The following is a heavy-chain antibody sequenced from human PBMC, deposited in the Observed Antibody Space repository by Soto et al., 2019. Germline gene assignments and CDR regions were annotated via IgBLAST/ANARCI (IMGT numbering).Heavy chain of an antibody. CDR2: IYYSGST. V-gene: IGHV4-39*07. CDR1: GGSISSSSYY. D-gene: IGHD1-7*01. CDR3: ARENWNYYWHWFDP. Sequence: SETLSLTYTVSGGSISSSSYYWGWIRQPPGKGLEWIGSIYYSGSTNYNPSLKSRVTISVDTSKNQFSLKLSSVTAADTAVYYCARENWNYYWHWFDPWGQGTLVTVSS. J-gene: IGHJ5*02.